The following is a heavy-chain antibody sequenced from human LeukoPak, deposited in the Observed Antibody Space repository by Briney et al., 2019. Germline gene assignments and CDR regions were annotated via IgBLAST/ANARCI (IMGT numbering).Heavy chain of an antibody. Sequence: GGSLRLSCAASGFTFSSYGMHWVRQAPGKGLEWVAFIRYDGSNKYYADSVKGRFTISRDNSKNTLYLQMNSLRAEDTAVYYCARVYRTLGCSGGSCYYYYYYMDVWGKGTTVTISS. D-gene: IGHD2-15*01. CDR3: ARVYRTLGCSGGSCYYYYYYMDV. J-gene: IGHJ6*03. CDR2: IRYDGSNK. V-gene: IGHV3-30*02. CDR1: GFTFSSYG.